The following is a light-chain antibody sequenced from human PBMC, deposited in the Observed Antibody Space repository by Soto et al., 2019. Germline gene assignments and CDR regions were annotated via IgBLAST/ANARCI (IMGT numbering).Light chain of an antibody. J-gene: IGKJ1*01. CDR1: QSVKSSY. CDR3: QQYVSSPWA. Sequence: EIVLTQSPGTLSLSPGERATLPCRASQSVKSSYLAWYQHKPGQAPRLLIYGTSSRATGIPDRFSGSGSGTDFTLTISRLEPEDFAVYYCQQYVSSPWAVGQGTKVDIK. CDR2: GTS. V-gene: IGKV3-20*01.